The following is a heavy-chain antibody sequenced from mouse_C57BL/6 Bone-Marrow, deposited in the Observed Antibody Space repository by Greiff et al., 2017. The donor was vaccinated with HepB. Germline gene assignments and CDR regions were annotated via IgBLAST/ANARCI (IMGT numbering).Heavy chain of an antibody. J-gene: IGHJ2*01. CDR1: GYTFTSYW. D-gene: IGHD1-1*01. CDR3: ARSPHYYGSSDPMDY. Sequence: VQLQQPGAELVMPGASVKLSCKASGYTFTSYWMHWVKQRPGQGLEWIGEIDPSDSYTNYNQKLKGKSTLTVDKSSSTSYMQLSSLTSEDSAVYYCARSPHYYGSSDPMDYWGQGTTLTVSS. CDR2: IDPSDSYT. V-gene: IGHV1-69*01.